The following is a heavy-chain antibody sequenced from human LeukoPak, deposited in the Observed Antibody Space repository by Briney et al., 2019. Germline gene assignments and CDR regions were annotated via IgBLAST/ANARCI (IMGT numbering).Heavy chain of an antibody. CDR1: GFTFSAYA. CDR2: ISGGGGST. D-gene: IGHD3-9*01. Sequence: GGSLRLPCAASGFTFSAYAMSWVRQAPGKGLEWVSVISGGGGSTYYADSVKGRFSISRDNSKSTLYLQMNSLRGEDTAVYFCAKAQYFVGNWFDPWGLGTLVTVSS. CDR3: AKAQYFVGNWFDP. J-gene: IGHJ5*02. V-gene: IGHV3-23*01.